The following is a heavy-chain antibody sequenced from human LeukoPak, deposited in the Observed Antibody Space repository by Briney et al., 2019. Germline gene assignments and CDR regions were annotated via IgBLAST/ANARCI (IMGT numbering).Heavy chain of an antibody. V-gene: IGHV4-31*03. J-gene: IGHJ4*02. D-gene: IGHD3-22*01. CDR1: GGSISSGGYY. CDR3: ARVGLEYYDSSGYYYSDY. CDR2: IYYSGST. Sequence: SQTLSLTCTVSGGSISSGGYYWSWIRQHPGKGLAWIGYIYYSGSTYYNPSFKSRVTISVDTSKNRFSLKLSSVTAADTAVYYCARVGLEYYDSSGYYYSDYWGQGTLVTVSS.